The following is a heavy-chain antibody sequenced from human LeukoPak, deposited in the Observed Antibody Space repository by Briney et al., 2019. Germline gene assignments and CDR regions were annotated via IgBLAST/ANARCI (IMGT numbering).Heavy chain of an antibody. J-gene: IGHJ4*02. CDR1: GFTFYDYG. V-gene: IGHV3-20*04. D-gene: IGHD3-10*01. Sequence: GGSLRQFCADSGFTFYDYGWSWVRQAPGRGLEWVSGINWNGGSTGYAVSVKGRFTISRDNAKNTLYLQMNSLRAEDTALYYCPRFPRSGSYYRAFDDSGQASLVTVSS. CDR2: INWNGGST. CDR3: PRFPRSGSYYRAFDD.